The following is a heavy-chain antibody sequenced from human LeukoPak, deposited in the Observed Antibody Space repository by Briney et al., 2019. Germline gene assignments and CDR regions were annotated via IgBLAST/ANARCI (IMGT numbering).Heavy chain of an antibody. V-gene: IGHV3-49*03. Sequence: PGGSLRLSCTASGFTFGDYAMSWFRQAPGKGLEWVGFIRSKAYGGTTEYAASVKGRFTISRDDSKSIAYLQMNSLKTEDTAVYYCARDRDILATNPSGFEYWGQGTLVTVSS. J-gene: IGHJ4*02. CDR2: IRSKAYGGTT. D-gene: IGHD5-12*01. CDR3: ARDRDILATNPSGFEY. CDR1: GFTFGDYA.